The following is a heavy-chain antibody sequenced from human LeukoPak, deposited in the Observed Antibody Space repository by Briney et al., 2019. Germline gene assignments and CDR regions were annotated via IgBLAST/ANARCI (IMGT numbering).Heavy chain of an antibody. D-gene: IGHD3-9*01. CDR2: ISSSGSTI. Sequence: GGPLRLSCAASGFIFSDYYMSWIRQAPGKGLEWVSYISSSGSTIYYAGSVKGRFTISRDNAKNSLYLQMNSLRAEDTAVYYCTRTIYFDWRHRSSGMDVWGQGTTLTVSS. CDR3: TRTIYFDWRHRSSGMDV. V-gene: IGHV3-11*01. CDR1: GFIFSDYY. J-gene: IGHJ6*02.